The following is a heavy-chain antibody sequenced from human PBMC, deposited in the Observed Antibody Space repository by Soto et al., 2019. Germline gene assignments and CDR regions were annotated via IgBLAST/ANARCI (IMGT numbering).Heavy chain of an antibody. D-gene: IGHD1-1*01. Sequence: QVQLVQSGAEVKKPGASVQVSCKASGLAFPIDDIIWVRQTIGQGLEFMGWMNPSGRNTGYAQKFQGRATFTWNTPTSTAYMDLSGLRSEDTAVYYCARYRTNAPVAFDVWGQGTMVTVSS. CDR3: ARYRTNAPVAFDV. V-gene: IGHV1-8*01. CDR2: MNPSGRNT. J-gene: IGHJ3*01. CDR1: GLAFPIDD.